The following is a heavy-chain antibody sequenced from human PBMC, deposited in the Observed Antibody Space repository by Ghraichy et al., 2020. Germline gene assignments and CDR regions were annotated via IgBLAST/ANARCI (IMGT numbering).Heavy chain of an antibody. J-gene: IGHJ4*02. CDR1: GFTFSSYA. CDR2: ISGSDDST. V-gene: IGHV3-23*01. D-gene: IGHD2-8*02. Sequence: GESLNISCAASGFTFSSYAMSWVRQAPGKGLEWVSSISGSDDSTDYADSVKGRLTISRDNSKNTLFLQMNSLRAEDTAVYYCAKDGGFSYWYYFDYWGQGTLVTVSS. CDR3: AKDGGFSYWYYFDY.